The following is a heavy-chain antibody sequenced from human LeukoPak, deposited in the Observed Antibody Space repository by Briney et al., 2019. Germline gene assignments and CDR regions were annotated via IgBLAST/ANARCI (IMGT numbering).Heavy chain of an antibody. J-gene: IGHJ5*02. Sequence: GASVKVSCKVSGYTLTELSMHWVRQAPGKGLEWMGGFDPEDGETIYAQKFQGRVTMTEHTSTATAYMELSSLRSEDTAVYYCATDRLYCSGGSCFRWFDPWGQGTLVTVSS. CDR3: ATDRLYCSGGSCFRWFDP. CDR2: FDPEDGET. CDR1: GYTLTELS. D-gene: IGHD2-15*01. V-gene: IGHV1-24*01.